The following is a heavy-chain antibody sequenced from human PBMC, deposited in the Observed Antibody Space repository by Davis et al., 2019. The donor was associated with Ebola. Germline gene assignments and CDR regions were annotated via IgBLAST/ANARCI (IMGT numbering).Heavy chain of an antibody. D-gene: IGHD5-18*01. Sequence: SVTVSCKASGYTFTSYYLHWVRQAPGQRPEWMGWINAVNGNTKYSQKFQGRVTIHRDTSASTAYMELSSLRSEDTAVYYCATGIQLWFQGMDVWGKGTTVTVSS. CDR1: GYTFTSYY. CDR2: INAVNGNT. V-gene: IGHV1-3*01. CDR3: ATGIQLWFQGMDV. J-gene: IGHJ6*04.